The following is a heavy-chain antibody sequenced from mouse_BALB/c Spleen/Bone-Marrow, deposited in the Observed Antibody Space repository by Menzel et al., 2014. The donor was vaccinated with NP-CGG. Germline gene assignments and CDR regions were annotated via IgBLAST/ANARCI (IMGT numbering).Heavy chain of an antibody. CDR3: ARRGGYPWFAY. J-gene: IGHJ3*01. D-gene: IGHD2-2*01. CDR1: GYTFRNYW. CDR2: ILPGSYST. Sequence: QVQLQQSGAELTRPGASVKISCKATGYTFRNYWIEWVKQRPGHGLEWIGEILPGSYSTNYNEKLKGKATFTADTSSNTAYMQLSSLTSEDSAVYYCARRGGYPWFAYWGEGTLVNVSA. V-gene: IGHV1-9*01.